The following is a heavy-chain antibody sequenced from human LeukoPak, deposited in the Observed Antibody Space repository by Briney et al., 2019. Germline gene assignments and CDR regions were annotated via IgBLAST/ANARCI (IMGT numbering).Heavy chain of an antibody. V-gene: IGHV4-59*01. D-gene: IGHD3-3*01. CDR1: GGSISSYY. J-gene: IGHJ4*02. CDR3: ARGRRFLEWLLFDY. CDR2: IYYSGST. Sequence: SETLSLTCTVSGGSISSYYWSWLRQPPGKGLEWIGYIYYSGSTNYNPSLKSRVTISVDTSKNQFSLKLSSVTAADTAVYYCARGRRFLEWLLFDYWGQGTLVTVSS.